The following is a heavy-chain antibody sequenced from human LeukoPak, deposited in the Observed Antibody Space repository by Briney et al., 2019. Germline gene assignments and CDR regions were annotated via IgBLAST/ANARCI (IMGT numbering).Heavy chain of an antibody. CDR3: TRAWGGGWFDP. D-gene: IGHD3-16*01. V-gene: IGHV3-15*01. CDR1: GFTFSNAW. J-gene: IGHJ5*02. CDR2: IKSKTDGGTT. Sequence: GGSLRLSCAASGFTFSNAWMTWVRQAPGKGLECVGRIKSKTDGGTTDYAAPVKGRFSISRDDSKNTVYLQMNSLKTEDTAVYYCTRAWGGGWFDPWGQGTLVTVSS.